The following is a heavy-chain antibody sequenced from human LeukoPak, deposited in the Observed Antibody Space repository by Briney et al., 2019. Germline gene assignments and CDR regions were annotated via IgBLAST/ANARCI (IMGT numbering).Heavy chain of an antibody. CDR2: IDDTSGAI. J-gene: IGHJ4*02. V-gene: IGHV3-48*04. D-gene: IGHD2-2*02. CDR3: ARSSISSSYTY. CDR1: GFTFSVYG. Sequence: PGGSLRLSCEASGFTFSVYGMNWVRQSPGKGLEWISYIDDTSGAIYYADSVKGRFAISRDNAKNSLYLQMNSLRAEDTAVYYCARSSISSSYTYWGQGTLVTVSS.